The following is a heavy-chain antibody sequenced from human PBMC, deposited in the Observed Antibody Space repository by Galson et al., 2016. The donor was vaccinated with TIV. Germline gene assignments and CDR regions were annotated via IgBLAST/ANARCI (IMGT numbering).Heavy chain of an antibody. V-gene: IGHV3-23*01. Sequence: SLRLSCAASGFTFSIFAMTWVRQAPGMGLEWVSAIRGGGGSTYYADSVEGRFTVSRDNSKNTVFLQMHSLRAEDTAVYYCTKVPSSGFSYYYGLDVWGQGPTVTVSS. J-gene: IGHJ6*02. CDR1: GFTFSIFA. CDR3: TKVPSSGFSYYYGLDV. CDR2: IRGGGGST. D-gene: IGHD3-22*01.